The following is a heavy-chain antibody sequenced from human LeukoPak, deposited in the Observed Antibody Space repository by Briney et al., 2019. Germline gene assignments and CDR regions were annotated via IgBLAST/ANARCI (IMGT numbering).Heavy chain of an antibody. Sequence: SETLSLTCTVAGGSINFYYWNWIRQPARKGLEWIGTIYSTGSTNYSPSLKGRVTMSVDKSKNQFSLNLSSVTAADTAVYYCARGIADPYSFDSWGQGILVTVSS. J-gene: IGHJ4*02. V-gene: IGHV4-4*07. CDR2: IYSTGST. CDR1: GGSINFYY. CDR3: ARGIADPYSFDS. D-gene: IGHD6-13*01.